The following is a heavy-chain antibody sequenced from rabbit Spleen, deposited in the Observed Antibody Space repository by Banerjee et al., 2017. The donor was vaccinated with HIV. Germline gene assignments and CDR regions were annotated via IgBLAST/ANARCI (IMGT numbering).Heavy chain of an antibody. CDR1: GFSFSNKAV. CDR2: INAVTGKA. CDR3: ARDLDDVIDWNFGW. V-gene: IGHV1S45*01. Sequence: QERLVESGGGLVKPEGSLKLSCTASGFSFSNKAVMCWVRQAPGKGLEWIACINAVTGKAVYASWAKGRFTFSKPSSTTVTLQMTSLTAAGPATCFCARDLDDVIDWNFGWWGQGTLVTVS. J-gene: IGHJ3*01. D-gene: IGHD4-1*01.